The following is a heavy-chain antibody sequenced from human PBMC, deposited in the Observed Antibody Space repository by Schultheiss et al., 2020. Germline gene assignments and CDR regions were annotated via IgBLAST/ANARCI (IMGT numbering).Heavy chain of an antibody. CDR3: ARDGGDRYCSGGSCYPNTDYSFRR. V-gene: IGHV4-61*01. D-gene: IGHD2-15*01. Sequence: SETLSLTCTVSGGSISSSSYYWSWIRQPPGKGLEWIGYVYYSGSTSYNPSLKSLVTISVDTSKNQFSLRLSSVTAADTAVYYCARDGGDRYCSGGSCYPNTDYSFRRWGQGTLVTVSA. J-gene: IGHJ1*01. CDR2: VYYSGST. CDR1: GGSISSSSYY.